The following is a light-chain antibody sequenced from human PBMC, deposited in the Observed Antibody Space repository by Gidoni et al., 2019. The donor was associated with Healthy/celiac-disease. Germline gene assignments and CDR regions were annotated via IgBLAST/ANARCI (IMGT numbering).Light chain of an antibody. Sequence: EIVLTQSPATLSLSPGERATLSCRASQSVSSYLAWYQQKPGQAPRLLIYDASNRATGIPARFSGSGSGTDFTLTISSLAPEDFAVYYCQPRSNWPPFYTFGQGTKLEIK. V-gene: IGKV3-11*01. CDR2: DAS. CDR1: QSVSSY. CDR3: QPRSNWPPFYT. J-gene: IGKJ2*01.